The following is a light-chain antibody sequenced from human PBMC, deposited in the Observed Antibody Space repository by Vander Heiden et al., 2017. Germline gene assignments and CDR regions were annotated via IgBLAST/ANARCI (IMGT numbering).Light chain of an antibody. Sequence: DIEMTQSPATLSVSPGEGGTLSCRASQSLNNNFLAWYQQKPGQAPRLLIYGASTRATGIPDRFSGSGSGTDFTLTISSLQSEDFAVYYCLQYNIWPRTFGQGTKVEIK. J-gene: IGKJ1*01. CDR2: GAS. V-gene: IGKV3D-15*01. CDR1: QSLNNN. CDR3: LQYNIWPRT.